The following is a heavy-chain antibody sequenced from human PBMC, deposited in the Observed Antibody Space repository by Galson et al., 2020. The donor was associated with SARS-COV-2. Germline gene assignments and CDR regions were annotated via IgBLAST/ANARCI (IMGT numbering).Heavy chain of an antibody. J-gene: IGHJ4*02. CDR3: ARAPGCTSSSCNPDY. Sequence: GGSLRLSCAASGFTFSTYGMHWVRQAPGKGLEWVALIGSDGSQTYSADSVKGRFTVSRDDSRNTLFLQMDSLRAEDTAVYYCARAPGCTSSSCNPDYWGQGTPVTVSS. V-gene: IGHV3-33*08. D-gene: IGHD2-2*01. CDR1: GFTFSTYG. CDR2: IGSDGSQT.